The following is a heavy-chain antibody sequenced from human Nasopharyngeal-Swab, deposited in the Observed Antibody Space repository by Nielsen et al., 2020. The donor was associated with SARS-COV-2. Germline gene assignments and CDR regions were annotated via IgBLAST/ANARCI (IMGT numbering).Heavy chain of an antibody. CDR2: INHIGST. D-gene: IGHD6-19*01. CDR3: ARRGIAVAGSFDY. J-gene: IGHJ4*02. CDR1: GGSFSGYY. V-gene: IGHV4-34*01. Sequence: SETLSLTCAVYGGSFSGYYWSWIRQPPGKGLEWIGEINHIGSTNYNPSLKSLVTISVDTSKNQFSLKLSSVTAADTAVYYCARRGIAVAGSFDYWGQGTLVTVSS.